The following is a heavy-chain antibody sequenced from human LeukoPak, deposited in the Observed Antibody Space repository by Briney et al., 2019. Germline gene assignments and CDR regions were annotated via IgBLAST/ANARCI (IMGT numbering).Heavy chain of an antibody. J-gene: IGHJ4*02. CDR3: ARDGQDYGDYFWYFDY. CDR1: GFTFSSYA. D-gene: IGHD4-17*01. Sequence: GGSLRLSCAASGFTFSSYAMSWVRQAPGKGLEWVSAISRSGDNTYYADSAKGRFTISRDNSKNTLYLQMNSLRAEDTAVYYCARDGQDYGDYFWYFDYWGQGTLVTVSS. V-gene: IGHV3-23*01. CDR2: ISRSGDNT.